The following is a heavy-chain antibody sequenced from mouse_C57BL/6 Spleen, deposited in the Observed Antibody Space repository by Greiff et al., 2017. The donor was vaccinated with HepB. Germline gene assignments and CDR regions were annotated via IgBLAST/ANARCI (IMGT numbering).Heavy chain of an antibody. J-gene: IGHJ3*01. D-gene: IGHD3-1*01. CDR2: IDPETGGT. CDR1: GYTFTDYE. V-gene: IGHV1-15*01. Sequence: VKLQESGAELVRPGASVTLSCKASGYTFTDYEMHWVKQTPVHGLEWIGAIDPETGGTAYNQKFKGKAILTADKSSSTAYVELRSLTSEDSAVYYCTRSGTGFAYWGQGTLVTVSA. CDR3: TRSGTGFAY.